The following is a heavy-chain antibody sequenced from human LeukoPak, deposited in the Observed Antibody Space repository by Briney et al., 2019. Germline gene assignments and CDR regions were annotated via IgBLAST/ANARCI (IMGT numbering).Heavy chain of an antibody. CDR1: GGSFSGYY. CDR3: AGEYGIYDSSGYVDY. J-gene: IGHJ4*02. Sequence: SETLSLTCAVYGGSFSGYYWSWIRQPPGKGLEWIGEINHSGGTNYNPSLKSRVTISVDTSKNQFSLKLSSVTAADTAVYYCAGEYGIYDSSGYVDYWGQGTLVTVSS. V-gene: IGHV4-34*01. D-gene: IGHD3-22*01. CDR2: INHSGGT.